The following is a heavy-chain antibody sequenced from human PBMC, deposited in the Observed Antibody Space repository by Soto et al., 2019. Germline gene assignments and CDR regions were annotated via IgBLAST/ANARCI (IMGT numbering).Heavy chain of an antibody. J-gene: IGHJ4*02. D-gene: IGHD2-15*01. V-gene: IGHV4-59*01. CDR2: IYYSGST. Sequence: SETLSLTCTVSGGSISSYYWSWIRQPPGKGLEWIGYIYYSGSTNYNPSLKSRVTISVDTSKNQFSLKLSSVTAADTAVYYCAGDSCSGGSCYSANFDYWGQGTLVTVSS. CDR1: GGSISSYY. CDR3: AGDSCSGGSCYSANFDY.